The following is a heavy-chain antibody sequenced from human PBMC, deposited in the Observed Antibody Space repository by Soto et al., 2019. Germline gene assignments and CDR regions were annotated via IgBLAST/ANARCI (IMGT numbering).Heavy chain of an antibody. V-gene: IGHV4-4*07. CDR2: VYATGTS. J-gene: IGHJ5*02. Sequence: SETLSLTCSVSGGSMSKFYRSWIRKTAGKGLEWMGRVYATGTSDYNPSLRSRIAMSVDISKKTFSLRLRSVTAADTGVYYCVRDGSKTLRDCFDPWGQGILVNVSS. CDR1: GGSMSKFY. CDR3: VRDGSKTLRDCFDP. D-gene: IGHD4-17*01.